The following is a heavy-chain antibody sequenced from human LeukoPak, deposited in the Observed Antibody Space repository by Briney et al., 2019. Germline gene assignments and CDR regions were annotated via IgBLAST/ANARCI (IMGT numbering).Heavy chain of an antibody. V-gene: IGHV1-2*02. CDR2: INPNSGGT. J-gene: IGHJ6*03. CDR1: GYTFTGYY. Sequence: ASVKVSCKASGYTFTGYYMHWVRQAPGQGLEWMGWINPNSGGTNYAQKFQGRVTMTRDTSISTAYMELSSLRSEDTAVYYCARADIVVVPAAIGTNYYYYYYMDVWGKGTTVTVSS. CDR3: ARADIVVVPAAIGTNYYYYYYMDV. D-gene: IGHD2-2*01.